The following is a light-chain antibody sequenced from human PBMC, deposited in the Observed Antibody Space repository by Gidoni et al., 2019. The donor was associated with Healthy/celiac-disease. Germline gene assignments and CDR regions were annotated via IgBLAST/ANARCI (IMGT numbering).Light chain of an antibody. J-gene: IGKJ4*01. Sequence: DIVMTQSPLSLPVTPGEPDSISCRSSQSLLHSNGYNYLDWYLQKPGQSPQLLIYLGSNRASGVPDRFSGSGSGTDFTLKISRVEAEDVGVYYCMQALQTLLTFXGXTKVEIK. CDR3: MQALQTLLT. CDR1: QSLLHSNGYNY. V-gene: IGKV2-28*01. CDR2: LGS.